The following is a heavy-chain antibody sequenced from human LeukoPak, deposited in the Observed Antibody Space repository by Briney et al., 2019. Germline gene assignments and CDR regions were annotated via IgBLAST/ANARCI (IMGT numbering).Heavy chain of an antibody. CDR3: AKDCSGGSCPPRDY. J-gene: IGHJ4*02. CDR1: GFTFSSYS. V-gene: IGHV3-21*01. CDR2: ISSSSSYI. Sequence: GGSLRLSCAASGFTFSSYSMNWVRQAPGKGLEWVSSISSSSSYIYYADSVKGRFTISRDNAKNSLYLQMNSLRAEDTAVYYCAKDCSGGSCPPRDYWGQGTLVTVSS. D-gene: IGHD2-15*01.